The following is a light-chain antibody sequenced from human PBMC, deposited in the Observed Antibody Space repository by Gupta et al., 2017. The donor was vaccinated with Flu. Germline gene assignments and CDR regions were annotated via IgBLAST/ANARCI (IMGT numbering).Light chain of an antibody. V-gene: IGLV2-11*01. CDR1: SSDVGGYNY. Sequence: QSALTQPRSVSGSPGPSVTISCTGTSSDVGGYNYVSWYQQHPGKAPKLMIYDVSKRPSGVPDRFSGSTSGNTASLTISGRQAEDEADYYCCSDAGSDPYVFGTGTKVTVL. J-gene: IGLJ1*01. CDR2: DVS. CDR3: CSDAGSDPYV.